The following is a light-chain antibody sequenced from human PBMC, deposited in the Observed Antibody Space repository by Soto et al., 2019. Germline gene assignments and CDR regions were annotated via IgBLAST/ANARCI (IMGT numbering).Light chain of an antibody. CDR1: SSNIGADFD. V-gene: IGLV1-40*01. CDR2: GNT. CDR3: QSYDRSLTGV. Sequence: QSVLTQPPSVSGAPGQRITISCTGSSSNIGADFDVYWYQQLPGAAPKLLIYGNTNRPSGVPDRFSGSKSGTSASLAITGLQAEDGADYYCQSYDRSLTGVFGTGTKVTVL. J-gene: IGLJ1*01.